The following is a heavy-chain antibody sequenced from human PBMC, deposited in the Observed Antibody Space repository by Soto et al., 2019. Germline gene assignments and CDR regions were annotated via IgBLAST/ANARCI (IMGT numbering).Heavy chain of an antibody. CDR2: IYWNDDK. Sequence: SGPTLVNPTQTLTLTCTFSGFSLSTVGVAVGWIRQPPGKALEWLALIYWNDDKLYSPSLKTRLTVTKDTSKNQVVLTMTNVGPVDTATYYCAHKLRYLDPMDVWGQGTTVTVS. J-gene: IGHJ6*02. D-gene: IGHD3-9*01. CDR3: AHKLRYLDPMDV. V-gene: IGHV2-5*01. CDR1: GFSLSTVGVA.